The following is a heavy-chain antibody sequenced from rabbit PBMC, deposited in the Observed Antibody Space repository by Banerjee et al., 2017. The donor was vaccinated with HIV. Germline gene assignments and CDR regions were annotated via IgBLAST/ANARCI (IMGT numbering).Heavy chain of an antibody. D-gene: IGHD4-1*01. V-gene: IGHV1S45*01. CDR2: INTGSGST. CDR1: GFSFSSNA. Sequence: QEQLVESGGGLVQPEGSLTLTCTASGFSFSSNAMCWVRQAPGKGLEWIGCINTGSGSTWYASWAKGRFTISKTSSTTVTLEMTSLTAADTATYFCARRSGWGDNLWGPGTL. CDR3: ARRSGWGDNL. J-gene: IGHJ4*01.